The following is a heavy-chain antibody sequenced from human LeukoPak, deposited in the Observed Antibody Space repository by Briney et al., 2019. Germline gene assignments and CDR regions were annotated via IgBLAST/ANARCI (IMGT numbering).Heavy chain of an antibody. D-gene: IGHD2-15*01. J-gene: IGHJ5*02. CDR3: ARGIRGYCSGGSCYSNRFDP. CDR1: GGSFSGYY. Sequence: SETLSLTCAVYGGSFSGYYWSWIRQPPGKGLEWIGEINHSGSTNYNPSLKSRVTISVDTSKNQFSLKLSFVTAADTAVYYCARGIRGYCSGGSCYSNRFDPWGQETLVTVSS. V-gene: IGHV4-34*01. CDR2: INHSGST.